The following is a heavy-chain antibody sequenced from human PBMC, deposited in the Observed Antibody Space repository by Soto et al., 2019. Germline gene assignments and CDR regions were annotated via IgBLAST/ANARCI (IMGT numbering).Heavy chain of an antibody. D-gene: IGHD3-10*01. CDR3: ARRVWFGELFPNDWFDP. Sequence: PSETLSLTCTVSGGSISSYYWSWIRQPPGKGLEWIGYIYYSGSTNYNPSLKSRVTISVDTSKNQFSLKLSSVTAADTAVYYCARRVWFGELFPNDWFDPWGQGTLVTVSS. J-gene: IGHJ5*02. V-gene: IGHV4-59*08. CDR1: GGSISSYY. CDR2: IYYSGST.